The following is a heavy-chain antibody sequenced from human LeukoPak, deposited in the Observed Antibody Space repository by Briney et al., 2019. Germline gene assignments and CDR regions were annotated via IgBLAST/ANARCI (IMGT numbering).Heavy chain of an antibody. V-gene: IGHV3-23*01. CDR1: GFTFSSYA. J-gene: IGHJ5*02. D-gene: IGHD1-14*01. CDR3: AKTGAKNSRVINWFDP. Sequence: GGSLRLSCAASGFTFSSYAMSWVRQAPGKGLEWVSAISGSGGSTYYADSVKGRFTISRDNSKNTLYLQMNSLRAEDTAVYYCAKTGAKNSRVINWFDPWGQGTLVTVSS. CDR2: ISGSGGST.